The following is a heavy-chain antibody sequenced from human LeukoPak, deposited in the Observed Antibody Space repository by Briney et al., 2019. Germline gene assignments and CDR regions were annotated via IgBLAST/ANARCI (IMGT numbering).Heavy chain of an antibody. CDR3: ARDHLGHSSSWHTDY. CDR1: GFTFSSYA. J-gene: IGHJ4*02. D-gene: IGHD6-13*01. V-gene: IGHV3-23*01. Sequence: QAGGSLRLSCAASGFTFSSYAMSWVRQAPGKGLEWVSAISGSGGSTYYADSVKGRFTISRDNSKNTLYLQMNSLRAEDTAVYYCARDHLGHSSSWHTDYWGQGTLVTVSS. CDR2: ISGSGGST.